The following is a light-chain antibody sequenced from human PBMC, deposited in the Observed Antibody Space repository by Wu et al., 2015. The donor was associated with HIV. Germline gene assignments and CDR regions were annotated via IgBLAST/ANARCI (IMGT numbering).Light chain of an antibody. J-gene: IGKJ5*01. CDR3: QHYNNWPPPT. CDR1: QSVTSN. Sequence: EIVMTQSPGTLSVSPGERATLSCRASQSVTSNLAWYQVKRGQPPRLLIHGASTRAADVSARFSGSGSGTEFTLTINNIQSEDSALYYCQHYNNWPPPTFGQGTRLEIK. CDR2: GAS. V-gene: IGKV3-15*01.